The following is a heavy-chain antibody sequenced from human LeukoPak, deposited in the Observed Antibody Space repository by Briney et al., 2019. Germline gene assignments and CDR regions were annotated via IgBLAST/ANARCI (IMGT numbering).Heavy chain of an antibody. CDR2: ISSSGSTI. CDR1: GFTFSDYY. D-gene: IGHD6-13*01. J-gene: IGHJ4*02. V-gene: IGHV3-11*01. CDR3: ARDSAAGISLYFDY. Sequence: KAGGSLRLSCAASGFTFSDYYMSWIRQAPGKGLEWVSYISSSGSTIYYADSVKGRFTLSRDNAKNSLYLQMNSLRAEDTAVYYCARDSAAGISLYFDYWGQGTLVTVSS.